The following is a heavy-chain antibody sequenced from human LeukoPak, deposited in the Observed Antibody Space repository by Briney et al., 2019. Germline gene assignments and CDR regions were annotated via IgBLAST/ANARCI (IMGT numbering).Heavy chain of an antibody. Sequence: SETLSLTCTVSGGSISSYYWSWIRQPPGKGLEWIGYIYYSGSTNYNPSLKSRVTISVDTSKNQFSLKLSSVTAADTAVYYCAARRREYYYDSSGYSLAAFDYWGQGTLVTVSS. V-gene: IGHV4-59*01. J-gene: IGHJ4*02. CDR3: AARRREYYYDSSGYSLAAFDY. D-gene: IGHD3-22*01. CDR2: IYYSGST. CDR1: GGSISSYY.